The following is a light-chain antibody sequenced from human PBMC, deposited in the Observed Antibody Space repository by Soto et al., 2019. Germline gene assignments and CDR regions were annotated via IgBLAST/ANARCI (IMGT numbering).Light chain of an antibody. Sequence: QAVVTQLPSASGSPGQSVTISCTGTSSDVGGYDYVSWYQQHPGKAPKLIIYEVTKRPSGVPDRFSGSKSGNAASLTVSGLQAEDEADYYCSSFAGTDILVFGGGTKLTVL. CDR2: EVT. J-gene: IGLJ2*01. V-gene: IGLV2-8*01. CDR1: SSDVGGYDY. CDR3: SSFAGTDILV.